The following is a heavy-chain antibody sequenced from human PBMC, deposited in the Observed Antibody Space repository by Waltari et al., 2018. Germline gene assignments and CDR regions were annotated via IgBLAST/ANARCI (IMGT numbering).Heavy chain of an antibody. J-gene: IGHJ4*02. D-gene: IGHD6-6*01. CDR1: GFTFSIYN. Sequence: EVQLVESGGGLVKPGGSLRLSCAASGFTFSIYNMNWVRQAPGKGLDGVSAISASSTYIYYADSMKGRFTISRDNANNSLYLQMNSLRAEDTAVYYCASGYSSSSLDYWGQGTLVTVSS. CDR3: ASGYSSSSLDY. V-gene: IGHV3-21*01. CDR2: ISASSTYI.